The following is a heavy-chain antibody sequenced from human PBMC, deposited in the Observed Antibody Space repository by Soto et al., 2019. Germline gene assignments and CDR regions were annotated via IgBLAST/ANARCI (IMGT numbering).Heavy chain of an antibody. CDR1: GGTFSRYA. Sequence: QVQLVQSGAEVKKPGSSVKVSCKASGGTFSRYAISWVRQAPGQGLEWMGGIITIFGTANYAQKFQGRVTITADESTSTAYMELSSLRSEDTAVYYCARQGAALRDYYYGMDVWGQGTTVTVSS. CDR2: IITIFGTA. D-gene: IGHD6-25*01. CDR3: ARQGAALRDYYYGMDV. J-gene: IGHJ6*02. V-gene: IGHV1-69*12.